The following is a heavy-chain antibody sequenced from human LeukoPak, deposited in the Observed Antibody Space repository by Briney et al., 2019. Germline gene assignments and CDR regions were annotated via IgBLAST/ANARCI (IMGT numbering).Heavy chain of an antibody. V-gene: IGHV4-34*01. J-gene: IGHJ4*02. CDR3: ARRSGWYGKYYFDY. CDR1: GGSFSGYY. CDR2: INHSGST. Sequence: PSETLSLTCAVYGGSFSGYYWSWIRQPPGKGLEWIGEINHSGSTNYNPSLKSRVTISVDTSKNQFSLKLSSVTAADTAVYYCARRSGWYGKYYFDYWGQGTLVTVSS. D-gene: IGHD6-19*01.